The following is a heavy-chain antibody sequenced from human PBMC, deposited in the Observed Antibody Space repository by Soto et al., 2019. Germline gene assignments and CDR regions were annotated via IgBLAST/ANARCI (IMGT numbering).Heavy chain of an antibody. D-gene: IGHD6-19*01. J-gene: IGHJ3*02. CDR2: ISAYNGNT. CDR1: RYTFTSYD. CDR3: ARFWSGWYTAFDI. V-gene: IGHV1-18*01. Sequence: GASVKVSCKASRYTFTSYDINWVRQATGQGLEWMGWISAYNGNTNYAQKLQGRVTMTTDTSTSTAYMELRSLRSDDTAVYYCARFWSGWYTAFDIWGQGTMVTVSS.